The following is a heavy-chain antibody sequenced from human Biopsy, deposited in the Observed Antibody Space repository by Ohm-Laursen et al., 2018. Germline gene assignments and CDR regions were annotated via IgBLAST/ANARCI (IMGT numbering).Heavy chain of an antibody. V-gene: IGHV1-2*02. CDR3: ARDIMNRIAGLVARSYVFDV. J-gene: IGHJ3*01. Sequence: GASVKVSCKGSGYAVNDYFLHWLRQAPGQGPEWMGWISPNSGGTNYAQKFQGRVTMTTDTSTSTVYLELRRLISDDTAVYYCARDIMNRIAGLVARSYVFDVWGQGTLVTVSS. D-gene: IGHD3-16*01. CDR1: GYAVNDYF. CDR2: ISPNSGGT.